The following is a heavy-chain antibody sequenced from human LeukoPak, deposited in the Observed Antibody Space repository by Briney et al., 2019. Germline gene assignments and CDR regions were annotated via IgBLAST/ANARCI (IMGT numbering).Heavy chain of an antibody. Sequence: GGSLRLSCAASGFTFSDYYMSWIRQAPGKGLEWVSYISSSGSTIYDADSVKGRFTISRDNAKNSLYLQMNSLRAEDTAVYYCTNPASYDFWSGYLGGSKSDDAFDIWGQGTMVTVSS. J-gene: IGHJ3*02. CDR1: GFTFSDYY. V-gene: IGHV3-11*04. D-gene: IGHD3-3*01. CDR3: TNPASYDFWSGYLGGSKSDDAFDI. CDR2: ISSSGSTI.